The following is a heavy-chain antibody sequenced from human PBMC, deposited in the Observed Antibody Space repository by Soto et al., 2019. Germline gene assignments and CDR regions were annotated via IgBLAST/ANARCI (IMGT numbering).Heavy chain of an antibody. D-gene: IGHD2-2*01. Sequence: QITLKESGPTLVKPTQTLTLTCTFSGFSLSTSGVGVGWIRQPPGKALEWLALIYWDDDKRYSPSLKSRLTITKDTSKNQVVLTMTNMDPVDIATYYCAQSLVVPAAPTNWFDPWGQGTLVTVSS. CDR1: GFSLSTSGVG. CDR3: AQSLVVPAAPTNWFDP. V-gene: IGHV2-5*02. J-gene: IGHJ5*02. CDR2: IYWDDDK.